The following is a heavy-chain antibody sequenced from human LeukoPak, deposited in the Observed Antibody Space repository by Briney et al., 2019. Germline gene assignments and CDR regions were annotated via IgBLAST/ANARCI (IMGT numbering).Heavy chain of an antibody. Sequence: GGSLRLSCAASGFTVSSNYMSWVRQAPGKGLEGVSVIYSGGSTYYADSVKGRFTISRDNSKNTLYLQMNSLRAEDTAVYYCTLVARNWFDPWGQGTLVTVSS. CDR3: TLVARNWFDP. CDR2: IYSGGST. D-gene: IGHD5-12*01. V-gene: IGHV3-53*01. CDR1: GFTVSSNY. J-gene: IGHJ5*02.